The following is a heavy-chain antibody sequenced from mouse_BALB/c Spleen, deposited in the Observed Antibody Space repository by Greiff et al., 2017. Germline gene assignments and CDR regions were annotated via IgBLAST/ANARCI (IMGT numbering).Heavy chain of an antibody. CDR3: ARDDYDVFAY. Sequence: VHLVESGPGLVAPSQSLSITCTVSGFSLTSYGVHWVRQPPGKGLEWLGVIWAGGSTNYNSALMSRLSISKDNSKSQVFLKMNSLQTDDTAMYYCARDDYDVFAYWGQGTLVTVSA. V-gene: IGHV2-9*02. CDR1: GFSLTSYG. J-gene: IGHJ3*01. D-gene: IGHD2-4*01. CDR2: IWAGGST.